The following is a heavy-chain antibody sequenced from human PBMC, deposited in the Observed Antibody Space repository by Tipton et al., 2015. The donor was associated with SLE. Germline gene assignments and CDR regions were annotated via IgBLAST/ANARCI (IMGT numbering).Heavy chain of an antibody. CDR3: ASRIVGALYYFDY. Sequence: LRLSCSVSGGSISGSSHYWGWIRQPPGKGLEWIGSIYYSGSTYYNPSLKSRVTISVDTSKNQFSLKLSSVTAADTAVYYCASRIVGALYYFDYWGQGTLVTVSS. J-gene: IGHJ4*02. V-gene: IGHV4-39*07. CDR1: GGSISGSSHY. CDR2: IYYSGST. D-gene: IGHD1-26*01.